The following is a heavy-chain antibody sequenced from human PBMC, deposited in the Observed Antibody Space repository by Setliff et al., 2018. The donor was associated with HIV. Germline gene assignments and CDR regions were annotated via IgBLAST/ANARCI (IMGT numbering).Heavy chain of an antibody. CDR1: GYTFTSYD. CDR3: ASLYDSSGYSADAFDF. D-gene: IGHD3-22*01. J-gene: IGHJ3*01. Sequence: ASVKVSCKASGYTFTSYDINWVRQATGQGLEWVGWMNPNSGNTGYAQKFQGRVTMTRDTSTSTVYMELSSLRSEDTAVYYCASLYDSSGYSADAFDFWGQGTMVTVSS. CDR2: MNPNSGNT. V-gene: IGHV1-8*02.